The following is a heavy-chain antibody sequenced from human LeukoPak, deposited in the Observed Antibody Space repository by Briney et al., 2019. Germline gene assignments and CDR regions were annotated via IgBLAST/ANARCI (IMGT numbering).Heavy chain of an antibody. CDR1: GFTFSGSA. CDR3: TRHEDYYGSGSYYEIGY. D-gene: IGHD3-10*01. V-gene: IGHV3-73*01. J-gene: IGHJ4*02. CDR2: IRSKANSYAT. Sequence: GGSLRLSCAASGFTFSGSAMHWVRQASGKGLEWVGRIRSKANSYATAYAASVKGRFTISRDDSKNTAYLQMNSLKTEDTAVYYCTRHEDYYGSGSYYEIGYWGQGTLVTVSS.